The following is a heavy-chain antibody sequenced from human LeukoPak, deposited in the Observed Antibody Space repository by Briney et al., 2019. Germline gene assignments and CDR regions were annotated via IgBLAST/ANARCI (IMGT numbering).Heavy chain of an antibody. CDR2: IYHSGST. CDR1: GYSISSGYY. J-gene: IGHJ4*02. D-gene: IGHD4-17*01. CDR3: ARWDDYGDGPDY. V-gene: IGHV4-38-2*01. Sequence: PSETLSLTCAVSGYSISSGYYWGWIRQPPGKGLEWIGSIYHSGSTYYNPPLKSRVTISVDTSKNQFSLKLSSVTAADTAVYYCARWDDYGDGPDYWGQGTLVTVSS.